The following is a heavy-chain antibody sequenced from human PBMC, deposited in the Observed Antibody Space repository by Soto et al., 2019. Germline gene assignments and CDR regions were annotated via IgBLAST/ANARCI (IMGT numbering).Heavy chain of an antibody. Sequence: GGSLRLSCAASGFTVSSNYMSWVRQAPGKGLEWVSVIYSGGSTYYADSVKGRFTISRHNSKNTLYLQMNSLRAEDTAVYYCARENGDYYGSGSGYAFDIWGQGTMVTVSS. CDR3: ARENGDYYGSGSGYAFDI. CDR2: IYSGGST. D-gene: IGHD3-10*01. V-gene: IGHV3-53*04. J-gene: IGHJ3*02. CDR1: GFTVSSNY.